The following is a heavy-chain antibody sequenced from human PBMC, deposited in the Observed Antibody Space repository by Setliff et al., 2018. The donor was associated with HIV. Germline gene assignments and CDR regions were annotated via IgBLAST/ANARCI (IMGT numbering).Heavy chain of an antibody. CDR3: ASDEPKNTEAAPGH. J-gene: IGHJ4*02. CDR1: GYSFTSSG. Sequence: RASVKVSCKASGYSFTSSGVSWVRQAPGQGLEWMGWINIRNGNTNYAQKFQGRVTMTTDTSTSTAYMGLRSLRSDDTAVYYCASDEPKNTEAAPGHWGQGTLVT. CDR2: INIRNGNT. V-gene: IGHV1-18*01. D-gene: IGHD6-6*01.